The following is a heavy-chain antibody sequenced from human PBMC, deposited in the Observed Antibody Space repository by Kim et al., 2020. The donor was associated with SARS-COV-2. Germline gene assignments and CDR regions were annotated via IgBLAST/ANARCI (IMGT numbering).Heavy chain of an antibody. J-gene: IGHJ4*02. V-gene: IGHV3-48*03. D-gene: IGHD2-8*01. CDR2: ITENGRTI. CDR3: ARGKSVDAY. CDR1: GFTFSRHE. Sequence: GGSLRLSCAASGFTFSRHEMNWVRQAPGKRLEWVSYITENGRTIYYAESVKGRFTISRDNAKSSLYLQMNSLRAEDTAVYYCARGKSVDAYWGQGTLVTV.